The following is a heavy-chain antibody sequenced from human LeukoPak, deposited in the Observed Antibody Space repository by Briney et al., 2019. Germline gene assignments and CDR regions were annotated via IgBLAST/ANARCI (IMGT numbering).Heavy chain of an antibody. CDR1: GYTFTSYD. V-gene: IGHV1-69*06. J-gene: IGHJ1*01. CDR2: IIPIFGTA. CDR3: AMVPYYYDSSGYYYVGAEYFQH. Sequence: SVKVSCKASGYTFTSYDISWVRQAPGQGLEWMGGIIPIFGTANYAQKFQGRVTITADKSTSTAYMELSSLRSEDTAVYYCAMVPYYYDSSGYYYVGAEYFQHWGQGTLVTVSS. D-gene: IGHD3-22*01.